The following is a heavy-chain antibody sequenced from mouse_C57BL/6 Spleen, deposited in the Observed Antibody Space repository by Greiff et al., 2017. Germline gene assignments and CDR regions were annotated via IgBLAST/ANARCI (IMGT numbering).Heavy chain of an antibody. CDR1: GYTFTSYW. J-gene: IGHJ3*01. CDR2: IYPGRGST. V-gene: IGHV1-55*01. Sequence: QVHVKQSGAELVKPGASVKMSCKASGYTFTSYWITWVKQRPGQGLEWIGDIYPGRGSTNYNEKFKSKATLTVDTSSSTAYIQHSSLTSEYSAVYYCARSGDGDYWFAYWGQGTLVTVSA. D-gene: IGHD2-13*01. CDR3: ARSGDGDYWFAY.